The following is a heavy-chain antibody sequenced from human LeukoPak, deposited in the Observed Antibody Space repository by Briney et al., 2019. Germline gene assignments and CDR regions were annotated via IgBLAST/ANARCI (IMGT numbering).Heavy chain of an antibody. CDR2: IYYTGST. CDR1: GGSISSYH. V-gene: IGHV4-59*01. Sequence: SETLSLTCTVSGGSISSYHWSWIRQPPGKGLEWIGHIYYTGSTNYNPSLKSRVTISLDTSKNQFSLKLSSVTAADTAVYYCTRGSSTVTTASYYYGMDVWGQGTTVTVSS. CDR3: TRGSSTVTTASYYYGMDV. D-gene: IGHD4-11*01. J-gene: IGHJ6*02.